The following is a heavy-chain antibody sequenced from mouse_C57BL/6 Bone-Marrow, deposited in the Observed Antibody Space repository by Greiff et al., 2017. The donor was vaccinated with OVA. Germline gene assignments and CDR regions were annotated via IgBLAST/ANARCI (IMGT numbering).Heavy chain of an antibody. CDR3: ARKRVMDY. V-gene: IGHV1-42*01. CDR1: GYSFTGYY. J-gene: IGHJ4*01. Sequence: VQLQQSGPELVKPGASVKISCKASGYSFTGYYMNWVKQSPEKSLEWIGEINPSTGGTTYNQKFKDKATLTVDKSSSTAYMQLKSLTSEDSAVYYCARKRVMDYWGQGTSVTVSS. CDR2: INPSTGGT.